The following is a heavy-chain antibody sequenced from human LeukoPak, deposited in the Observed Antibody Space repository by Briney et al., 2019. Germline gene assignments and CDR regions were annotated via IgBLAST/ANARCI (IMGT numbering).Heavy chain of an antibody. CDR1: GGSISSYY. D-gene: IGHD3-3*01. Sequence: SETLSLTCTVSGGSISSYYWSWIRQPAGKGLEWIGRIHTSGSTKYNPSLKSRVTMSVDTSKKQFSLKLSSVTAADTAVYYCARDNQYDFWSGYSLDYWGQGTLVTVSS. J-gene: IGHJ4*02. CDR2: IHTSGST. V-gene: IGHV4-4*07. CDR3: ARDNQYDFWSGYSLDY.